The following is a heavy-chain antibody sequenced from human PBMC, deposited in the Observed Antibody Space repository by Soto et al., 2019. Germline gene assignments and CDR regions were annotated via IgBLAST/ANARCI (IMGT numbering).Heavy chain of an antibody. V-gene: IGHV2-5*01. CDR2: MYWNEDE. CDR3: AHSRDGYNTFFDY. D-gene: IGHD3-3*01. J-gene: IGHJ4*02. Sequence: GPTLVNPTQTLTLTCTFSGFSLVASGESGEGVAWVRQSPGKALEWFAVMYWNEDETYSPSLKSRLTVTKDTSKNQMVLTLTNMDPLDTATYFCAHSRDGYNTFFDYWGQGTLVTVSS. CDR1: GFSLVASGESGEG.